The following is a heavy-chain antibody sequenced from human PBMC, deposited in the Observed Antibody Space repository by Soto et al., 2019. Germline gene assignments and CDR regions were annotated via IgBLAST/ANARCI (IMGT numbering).Heavy chain of an antibody. J-gene: IGHJ4*02. CDR1: GFTFSSYW. CDR3: ARPRYDSSGTPFDH. V-gene: IGHV3-74*01. D-gene: IGHD3-22*01. CDR2: TNSDGSST. Sequence: GGSLRLSCAASGFTFSSYWMHWVRQAPGKGLVWVSRTNSDGSSTSYADSVKGRFIISRDNAKNTLYLQMNSLRAEDTAVYYCARPRYDSSGTPFDHWGQGTLVTVSS.